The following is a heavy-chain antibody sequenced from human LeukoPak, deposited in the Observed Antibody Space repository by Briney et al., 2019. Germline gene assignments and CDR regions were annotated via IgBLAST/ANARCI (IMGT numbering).Heavy chain of an antibody. CDR1: GGSISSSSYY. J-gene: IGHJ4*02. D-gene: IGHD1-1*01. Sequence: KPSETLSLTCTVSGGSISSSSYYWGWIRQPPGKGLEWIGSIYYNGSTYYNPSLKSRVTISVDTSKNQFSLKLSSVTAADTDVYYCARHHSYKGIPPQMGPFDYWGQGTLVTVSS. V-gene: IGHV4-39*01. CDR3: ARHHSYKGIPPQMGPFDY. CDR2: IYYNGST.